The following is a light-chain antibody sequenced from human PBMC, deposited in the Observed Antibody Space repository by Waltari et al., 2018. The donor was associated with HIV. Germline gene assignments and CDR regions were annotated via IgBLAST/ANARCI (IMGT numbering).Light chain of an antibody. V-gene: IGLV1-44*01. Sequence: ALTQPPSPSGTPGQRVPTPCSGSRSNIGINAVKRYQQVPGTAPKLLIYKNNQRPSGVPDRFSGSKSGTSASLAISGLQSEDEADYFCAAWDDNVDAALFGGGTKLTVL. CDR3: AAWDDNVDAAL. CDR1: RSNIGINA. CDR2: KNN. J-gene: IGLJ2*01.